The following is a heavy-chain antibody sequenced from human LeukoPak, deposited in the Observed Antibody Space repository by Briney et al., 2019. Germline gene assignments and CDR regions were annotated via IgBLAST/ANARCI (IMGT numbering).Heavy chain of an antibody. D-gene: IGHD3-22*01. Sequence: PGGSLRLSCAASGFTVSSNCMSWVRRAPGKGLEWVSLIYSGGSTYYADSVKGRFTISRDNSKNTLYLQMSSLRAEDTAVYYCARGGDSSGSIRSAFDIWGQGTMVTVSS. CDR3: ARGGDSSGSIRSAFDI. V-gene: IGHV3-53*01. CDR1: GFTVSSNC. CDR2: IYSGGST. J-gene: IGHJ3*02.